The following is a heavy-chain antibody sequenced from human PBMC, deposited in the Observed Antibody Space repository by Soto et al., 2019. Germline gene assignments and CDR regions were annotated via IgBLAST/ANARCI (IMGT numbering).Heavy chain of an antibody. V-gene: IGHV3-23*01. CDR2: ISGSGGST. Sequence: PGGSLRLSCAASGFTFSSYAMSWVRQAPGKGLEWVSAISGSGGSTYYADSVKGRFTISRDNSKNTLYLQMNSLRAEDTAVYYCAKGQAFWSGSFYGMDVWGQGTTVTV. CDR1: GFTFSSYA. D-gene: IGHD3-3*01. J-gene: IGHJ6*02. CDR3: AKGQAFWSGSFYGMDV.